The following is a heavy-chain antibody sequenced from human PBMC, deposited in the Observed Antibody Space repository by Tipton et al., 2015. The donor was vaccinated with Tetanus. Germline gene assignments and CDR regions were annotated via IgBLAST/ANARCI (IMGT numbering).Heavy chain of an antibody. CDR1: GVLLTTGGYS. J-gene: IGHJ5*02. CDR2: IYQTGST. D-gene: IGHD6-6*01. V-gene: IGHV4-30-2*05. Sequence: TLSLTCNVTGVLLTTGGYSWGWIRQPAGQGLEWIGYIYQTGSTYFNPSLKSRVSMSVDTSKNQFSLNLTSVTAADTAVYYCARDQGGGRVVRLNWLDPWGQGTLVTVSS. CDR3: ARDQGGGRVVRLNWLDP.